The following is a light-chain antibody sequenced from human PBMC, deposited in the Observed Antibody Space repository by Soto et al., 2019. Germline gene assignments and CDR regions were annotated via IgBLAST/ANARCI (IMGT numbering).Light chain of an antibody. CDR2: KIS. V-gene: IGKV2-24*01. J-gene: IGKJ1*01. Sequence: DIVMTQTPLYSPVPLGQPASISCRSSQSLVHSDGNTYLSWLHQRPGQPPRLLIYKISKRFSGGPDRFSGSGAGTDFTRKITRVEAEDVGVYYCMQATHSPWAFGQVNKLEIK. CDR3: MQATHSPWA. CDR1: QSLVHSDGNTY.